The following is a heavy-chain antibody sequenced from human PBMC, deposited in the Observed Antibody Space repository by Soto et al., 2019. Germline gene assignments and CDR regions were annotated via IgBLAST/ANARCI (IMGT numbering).Heavy chain of an antibody. CDR3: ARSQGSSTSLEIYYYYYYGMDV. V-gene: IGHV1-69*01. D-gene: IGHD2-2*01. CDR2: IIPIPGTA. Sequence: QVQLVQSGAEVKKPGSSVKVSCKASGGTFSSYAISWVRQAPGQGLEWRGGIIPIPGTANYAQKFQGRVTITADESTSTAYMELSSRRSEDTAVYYCARSQGSSTSLEIYYYYYYGMDVWGQGTTVTVSS. J-gene: IGHJ6*02. CDR1: GGTFSSYA.